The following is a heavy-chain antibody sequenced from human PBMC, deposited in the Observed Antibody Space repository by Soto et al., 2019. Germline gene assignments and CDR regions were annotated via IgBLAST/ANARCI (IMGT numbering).Heavy chain of an antibody. J-gene: IGHJ6*02. CDR1: GFTFSDYY. Sequence: GGSLRLSCAASGFTFSDYYMSWIRQAPGKGLEWVSYISSSGSTIYYADSVKGRFTISRDNAKNSLYLQMNSLRAEDTAVYYCARPSSSLYYYGMDVWGQGTTVTVSS. CDR2: ISSSGSTI. V-gene: IGHV3-11*01. D-gene: IGHD6-6*01. CDR3: ARPSSSLYYYGMDV.